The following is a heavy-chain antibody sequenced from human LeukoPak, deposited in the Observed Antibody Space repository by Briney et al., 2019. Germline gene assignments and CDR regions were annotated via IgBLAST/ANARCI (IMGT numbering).Heavy chain of an antibody. CDR1: GESSFSSSS. J-gene: IGHJ4*02. CDR3: SRQVVGNDY. V-gene: IGHV4-34*01. Sequence: TSETLSLTCAVYGESSFSSSSWGGFRQTPGGALEWIGEINHSGYTNYNPSLKSRVTLSIDTSKNQFSLRLNSVTAADTAVYYCSRQVVGNDYWGQGTLVTVSS. CDR2: INHSGYT. D-gene: IGHD3-22*01.